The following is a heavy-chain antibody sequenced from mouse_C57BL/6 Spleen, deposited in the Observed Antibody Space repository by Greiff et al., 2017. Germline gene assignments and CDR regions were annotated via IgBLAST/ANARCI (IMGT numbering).Heavy chain of an antibody. D-gene: IGHD3-1*01. Sequence: QVQLQQPGAELVRPGTSVKLSCKASGYTFPSFWMHWVKQRPGQGLEWIGVIDPSNSYTNYNQKFKGKATLNVDTSSGTSYMHLNRLTSEDSAVYYCARSQGYFDYWGQSTTLSVYS. V-gene: IGHV1-59*01. CDR2: IDPSNSYT. CDR3: ARSQGYFDY. J-gene: IGHJ2*01. CDR1: GYTFPSFW.